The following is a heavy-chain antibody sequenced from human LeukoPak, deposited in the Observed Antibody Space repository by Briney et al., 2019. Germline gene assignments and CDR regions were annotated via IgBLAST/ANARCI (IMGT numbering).Heavy chain of an antibody. CDR2: IKSKTDGGTT. Sequence: GGSLRLSCAASGFTFSNAWMNWVRQAPGKGLEWVGRIKSKTDGGTTDYAAPVKGRFTISRDDSKNTLYLQMNSLKTEDTAVYYCTTDLLYYYDSSGYRITRDGHWGQGTLVTVSS. J-gene: IGHJ4*02. V-gene: IGHV3-15*07. CDR3: TTDLLYYYDSSGYRITRDGH. D-gene: IGHD3-22*01. CDR1: GFTFSNAW.